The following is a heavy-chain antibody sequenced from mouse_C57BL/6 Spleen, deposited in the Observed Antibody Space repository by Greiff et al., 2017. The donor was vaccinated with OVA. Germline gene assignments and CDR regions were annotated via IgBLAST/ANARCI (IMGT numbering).Heavy chain of an antibody. V-gene: IGHV1-22*01. J-gene: IGHJ2*01. CDR2: INPNNGGT. CDR3: ARGGLGTGFDY. D-gene: IGHD2-2*01. CDR1: GYTFTDYN. Sequence: VQLKQSGPELVKPGASVKMSCKASGYTFTDYNTHWVKQSPGKSLEWIGYINPNNGGTSYNQKFKGKATLTVNKSSSTAYMELRSLTSEESAVDYCARGGLGTGFDYWGQGTTLTVSS.